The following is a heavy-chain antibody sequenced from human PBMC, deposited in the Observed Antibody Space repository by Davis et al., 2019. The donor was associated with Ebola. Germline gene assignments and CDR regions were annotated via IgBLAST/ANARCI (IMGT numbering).Heavy chain of an antibody. Sequence: PGGSLRLSCAVSGFTFSSYSMNWVRQAPGKGLEWVSSISSSSSYIYYADSVKGRFTISRDNAKNSLYLQMNSLRAEDTAVYYCARDYGGNSGYSDYWGQGTLVTVSS. D-gene: IGHD4-23*01. CDR3: ARDYGGNSGYSDY. CDR2: ISSSSSYI. J-gene: IGHJ4*02. V-gene: IGHV3-21*01. CDR1: GFTFSSYS.